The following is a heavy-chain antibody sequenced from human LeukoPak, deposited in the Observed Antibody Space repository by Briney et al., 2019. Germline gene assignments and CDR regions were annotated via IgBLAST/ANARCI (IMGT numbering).Heavy chain of an antibody. J-gene: IGHJ4*02. CDR3: ARGSFTGFDLYFDS. Sequence: GGSLRLSCAASGFTFSDYYMSWVRQAPGKGLEWVSYMSKDGRTIYYADSVKGRFTISRDNTRNSLFLHLNSLRADDTAFYYCARGSFTGFDLYFDSWGQGTLVTVSS. CDR1: GFTFSDYY. CDR2: MSKDGRTI. V-gene: IGHV3-11*04. D-gene: IGHD5-12*01.